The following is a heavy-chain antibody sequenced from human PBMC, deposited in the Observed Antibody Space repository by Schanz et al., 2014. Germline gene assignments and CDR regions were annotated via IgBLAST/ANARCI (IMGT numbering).Heavy chain of an antibody. V-gene: IGHV3-66*01. Sequence: EVQLEVSGGGLVQPGGSLRLSCEASGFNVGNNYMSWVRQPPGKGLECISIIYSRGGTFHADSVKGRFTISRDKSKNTRYLEMNSLRDEDTAVYYCARDHPHRGVTGYYNDVWGQGTTVTVSS. CDR3: ARDHPHRGVTGYYNDV. CDR1: GFNVGNNY. CDR2: IYSRGGT. D-gene: IGHD3-9*01. J-gene: IGHJ6*02.